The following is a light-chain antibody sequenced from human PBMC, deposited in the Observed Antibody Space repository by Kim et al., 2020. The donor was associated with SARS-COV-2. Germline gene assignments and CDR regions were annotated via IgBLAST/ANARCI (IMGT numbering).Light chain of an antibody. J-gene: IGKJ2*01. CDR2: GAS. CDR3: QFYGGSQLYT. V-gene: IGKV3-20*01. Sequence: IVLTQSPGTLYLSPGERATLSCRASQSISSTYLAWYQQRPGQSPTLIIYGASTRATGIPGRFSGSGSGTDFSLTISRLEPEDFAVYYCQFYGGSQLYTFGRGTKLEIK. CDR1: QSISSTY.